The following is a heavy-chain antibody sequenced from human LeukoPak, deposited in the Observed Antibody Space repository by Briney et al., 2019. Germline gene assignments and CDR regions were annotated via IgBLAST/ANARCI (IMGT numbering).Heavy chain of an antibody. CDR1: GGSIGNCY. J-gene: IGHJ3*02. Sequence: SETLSLTCTVSGGSIGNCYWSWIRQPPGKGLEWIGYIYNTGTTNYNPSLKSRVTISLDTSKNQFSLKLSSVIAADTAVYCARDFSAAFDIWGQGTMVTVSS. D-gene: IGHD2/OR15-2a*01. V-gene: IGHV4-59*01. CDR3: ARDFSAAFDI. CDR2: IYNTGTT.